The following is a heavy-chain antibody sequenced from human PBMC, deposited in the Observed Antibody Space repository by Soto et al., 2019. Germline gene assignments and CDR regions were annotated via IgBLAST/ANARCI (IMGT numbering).Heavy chain of an antibody. Sequence: QVQLVQSGAEVKKPGASVKVSCKAAGYTFTTNGISWVRQAPGQGLEWMGWINGYNGNTHYAQKFQDRVTMTADTSTSTAYMELRSPRSDDTAVYYCARDPMTGYLQFDYWGQGTLVTVSS. J-gene: IGHJ4*02. CDR3: ARDPMTGYLQFDY. V-gene: IGHV1-18*01. D-gene: IGHD3-9*01. CDR1: GYTFTTNG. CDR2: INGYNGNT.